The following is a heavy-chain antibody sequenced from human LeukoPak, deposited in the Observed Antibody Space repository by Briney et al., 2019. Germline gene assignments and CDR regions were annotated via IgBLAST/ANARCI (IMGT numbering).Heavy chain of an antibody. D-gene: IGHD4-17*01. J-gene: IGHJ4*02. CDR3: ARDHYGDYYFDY. CDR2: IYSGGST. CDR1: GFTVSSNY. Sequence: GGSLRLSCAASGFTVSSNYMSWVRQAPGKGLEWVSVIYSGGSTYYADSVKGRFTISRDNSKNTLYLQMNSLRAEDTAVYYCARDHYGDYYFDYWGQGTLVTVSS. V-gene: IGHV3-53*01.